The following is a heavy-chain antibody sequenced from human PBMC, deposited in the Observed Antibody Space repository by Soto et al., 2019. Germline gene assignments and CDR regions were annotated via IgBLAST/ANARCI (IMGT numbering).Heavy chain of an antibody. CDR1: GYTFTSYG. CDR2: ISAYNGNT. V-gene: IGHV1-18*01. D-gene: IGHD3-16*01. CDR3: ARTLLRDDYVWGSYQNFDY. Sequence: ASVKVSCKASGYTFTSYGISWVRQAPGQGLEWMGWISAYNGNTNYAQKLQGRVTMTTETSTSTAYMELRSLRSDDTAVYYCARTLLRDDYVWGSYQNFDYWGQGTLVTVSS. J-gene: IGHJ4*02.